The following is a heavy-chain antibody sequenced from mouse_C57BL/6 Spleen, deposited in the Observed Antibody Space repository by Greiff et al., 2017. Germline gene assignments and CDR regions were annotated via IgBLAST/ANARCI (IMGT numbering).Heavy chain of an antibody. CDR3: ARHYGNDWYFDV. CDR1: GYTFTDYY. J-gene: IGHJ1*03. Sequence: VQLQQSGPVLVKPGASVKMSCKASGYTFTDYYMNWVKQSHGKSLEWIGGINPYNGGTSYNQKFKGKATLTVDKSSSTAYMELNSLTSEDSAVYYCARHYGNDWYFDVWGTGTTVTVSS. CDR2: INPYNGGT. V-gene: IGHV1-19*01. D-gene: IGHD2-1*01.